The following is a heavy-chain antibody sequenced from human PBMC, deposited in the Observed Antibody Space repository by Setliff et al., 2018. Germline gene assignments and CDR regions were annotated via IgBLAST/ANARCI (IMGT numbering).Heavy chain of an antibody. J-gene: IGHJ4*02. CDR3: AKDRYCGGGNLIYYFDY. CDR2: ISGSGSSA. V-gene: IGHV3-23*01. Sequence: GGSLRLSCAASGFTFSTYAVSWVRQAPGKGLEWVSSISGSGSSAYYADSVKGRFTISRDNPKNTLFLQMNSLRAEDTAVYYCAKDRYCGGGNLIYYFDYWGQGTLVTVSS. D-gene: IGHD2-15*01. CDR1: GFTFSTYA.